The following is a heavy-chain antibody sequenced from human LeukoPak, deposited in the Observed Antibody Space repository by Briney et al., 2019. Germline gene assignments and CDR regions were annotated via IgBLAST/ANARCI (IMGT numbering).Heavy chain of an antibody. V-gene: IGHV4-59*08. J-gene: IGHJ4*02. CDR1: GGSISNYY. Sequence: SETLSLTCTVSGGSISNYYWSWIRQPPGKGLEWIGYIYHSGSTNYNPSLKSRVTISVDTSKNQFSLKLNSVTAADTAVYYCARGLWFGDENPPYFDYWGQGTLVTVSS. CDR2: IYHSGST. D-gene: IGHD3-10*01. CDR3: ARGLWFGDENPPYFDY.